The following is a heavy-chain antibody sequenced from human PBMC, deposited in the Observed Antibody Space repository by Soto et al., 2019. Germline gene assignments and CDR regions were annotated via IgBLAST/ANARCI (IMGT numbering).Heavy chain of an antibody. Sequence: PGESLKISCKGSGYSFTSYWISWVRQMPGKGLEWMGRIDPSDSYTNYSPSFQGHVTISADKSISTAYLQWSSLKASDTAMYYCASGLTAKGDYYYYGMDVWGQGTTVTVSS. CDR1: GYSFTSYW. J-gene: IGHJ6*02. D-gene: IGHD5-18*01. CDR2: IDPSDSYT. V-gene: IGHV5-10-1*01. CDR3: ASGLTAKGDYYYYGMDV.